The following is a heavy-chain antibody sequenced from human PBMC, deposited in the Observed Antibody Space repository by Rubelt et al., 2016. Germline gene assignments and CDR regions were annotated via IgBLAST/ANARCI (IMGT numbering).Heavy chain of an antibody. CDR3: ARYVPYSSEGGVDY. J-gene: IGHJ4*02. CDR1: GGSIISSDYY. CDR2: IYYNGNT. Sequence: QLQLQESGPGLVKPSETLSLTCTVSGGSIISSDYYWGWIRQPPGRGLEWIGSIYYNGNTYYNPALKSRVTISVDTSKNQFSLSLSFVTAADTAVYYCARYVPYSSEGGVDYWGQGTLVTVSS. V-gene: IGHV4-39*01. D-gene: IGHD3-22*01.